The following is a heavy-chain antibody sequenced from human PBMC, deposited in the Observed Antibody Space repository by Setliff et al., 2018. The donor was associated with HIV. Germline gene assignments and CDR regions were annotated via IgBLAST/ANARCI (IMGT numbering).Heavy chain of an antibody. CDR3: AREIRTVYTGGHYFYGIDV. Sequence: PGGSLRLSCEASGFTFSSYDFHWVRQAAGKGLEWVSAIGTGGDTYYVGSVKGRFTISRENARNSLYLQMNSLRAGDTAVYYCAREIRTVYTGGHYFYGIDVWGQGTAVTVSS. J-gene: IGHJ6*02. D-gene: IGHD3-16*01. V-gene: IGHV3-13*01. CDR1: GFTFSSYD. CDR2: IGTGGDT.